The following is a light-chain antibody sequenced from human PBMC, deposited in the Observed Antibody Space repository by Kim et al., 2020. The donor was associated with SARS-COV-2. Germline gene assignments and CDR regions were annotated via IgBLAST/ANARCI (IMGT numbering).Light chain of an antibody. J-gene: IGLJ3*02. Sequence: QSVLTQPPSASGTPGQRVTISCSGSSSNIGRTYVYWYQQFPGTAPKLLIYRNSQRPSGVPDRFSGSKSGTSASLAISGLRSEDEGDYYCAAWDDSLNWVFGGGTKLTVL. V-gene: IGLV1-47*01. CDR2: RNS. CDR3: AAWDDSLNWV. CDR1: SSNIGRTY.